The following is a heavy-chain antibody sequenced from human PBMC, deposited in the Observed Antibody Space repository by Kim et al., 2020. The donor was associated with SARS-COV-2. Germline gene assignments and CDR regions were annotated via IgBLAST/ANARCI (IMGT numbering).Heavy chain of an antibody. J-gene: IGHJ4*02. Sequence: GSSIKHADSVRGRYTISRDNANKSLSLQMNGLTPEDTAVYYCVREPNYWGQGTLVTVSS. CDR3: VREPNY. CDR2: GSSI. V-gene: IGHV3-11*01.